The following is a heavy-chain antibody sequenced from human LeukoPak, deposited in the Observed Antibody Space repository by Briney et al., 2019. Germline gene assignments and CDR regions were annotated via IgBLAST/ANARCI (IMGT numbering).Heavy chain of an antibody. Sequence: SETLSLTCAVYGGSFSGYYWSWIRQPPGKGLEWIGKINHSGSTNYNPSLKSRVTISVDTSKNQFSLKLSSVTAADTAVYYCARGPFRYYYDGSGYYFDHWGQGTLVTVSS. V-gene: IGHV4-34*01. CDR1: GGSFSGYY. CDR3: ARGPFRYYYDGSGYYFDH. J-gene: IGHJ4*02. D-gene: IGHD3-22*01. CDR2: INHSGST.